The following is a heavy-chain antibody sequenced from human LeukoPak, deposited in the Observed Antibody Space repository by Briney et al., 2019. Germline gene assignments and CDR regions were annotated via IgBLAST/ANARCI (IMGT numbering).Heavy chain of an antibody. CDR1: GFTFSSYA. J-gene: IGHJ4*02. Sequence: PGGSLRLSCAASGFTFSSYAMSWVRQAPGKGLEWVSAISGSDGSTYYADSVKGRFTISGDNSKNTLYLQMNSLRAEDTAVYYCAKVYDSSGYYFNYWGQGTLVTVSS. CDR3: AKVYDSSGYYFNY. CDR2: ISGSDGST. V-gene: IGHV3-23*01. D-gene: IGHD3-22*01.